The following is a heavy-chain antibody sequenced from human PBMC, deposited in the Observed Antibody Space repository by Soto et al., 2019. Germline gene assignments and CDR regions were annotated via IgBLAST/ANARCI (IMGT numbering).Heavy chain of an antibody. CDR1: GFSLSNARMG. Sequence: QVTLKESGPVLVKPTETLTLTCTVSGFSLSNARMGVSWIRQPPGKALEWLAHIFSNDEKSYSTSLKSRITISKDTSKSQVVLTMTNMDPVDTATYYCARAGSGWYFDYWGQGTLVTVSS. J-gene: IGHJ4*02. CDR3: ARAGSGWYFDY. D-gene: IGHD6-19*01. V-gene: IGHV2-26*01. CDR2: IFSNDEK.